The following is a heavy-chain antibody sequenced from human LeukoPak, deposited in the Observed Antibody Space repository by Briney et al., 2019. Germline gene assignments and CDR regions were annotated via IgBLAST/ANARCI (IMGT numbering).Heavy chain of an antibody. J-gene: IGHJ4*02. Sequence: GGSLRLSCEASGFTFSSYAMTWVRQAPGKGLEWVSTISTAGDTYYPDSVKGRFTVSRENAKNSLYLQMNSLRAEDTAVYYCARASVGFDYWGQGTLVTVSS. CDR3: ARASVGFDY. CDR1: GFTFSSYA. D-gene: IGHD1-26*01. CDR2: ISTAGDT. V-gene: IGHV3-13*04.